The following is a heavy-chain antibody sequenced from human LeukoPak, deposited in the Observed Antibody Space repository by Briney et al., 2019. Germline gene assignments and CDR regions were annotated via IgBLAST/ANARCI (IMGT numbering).Heavy chain of an antibody. Sequence: PGGSLRLSCAASGFTFSNAWMSWVRQAPGKGLEWVGRIKSKTDGGTTDYAAPVKGRFTISRDDSKNTLYLQMNSLKTEDTAVYYCTTIGYCSGGSCYSLLLFYWGQGTLVTVSS. CDR1: GFTFSNAW. CDR2: IKSKTDGGTT. V-gene: IGHV3-15*01. D-gene: IGHD2-15*01. CDR3: TTIGYCSGGSCYSLLLFY. J-gene: IGHJ4*02.